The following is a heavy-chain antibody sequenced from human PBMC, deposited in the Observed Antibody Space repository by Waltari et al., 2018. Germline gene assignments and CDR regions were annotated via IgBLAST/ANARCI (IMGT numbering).Heavy chain of an antibody. Sequence: LVQSGAEVMKPGASVQVSCKVSRDAITEPSIHWVRQAPGQGLEWMGWINPNGGSTHYAQRYRGRITMTWDTSMTTSYMGLSGLRSDDTAVYYCAREYCGGDCRLFDFWGQGTLVTVSS. CDR2: INPNGGST. J-gene: IGHJ4*02. CDR3: AREYCGGDCRLFDF. D-gene: IGHD2-21*02. V-gene: IGHV1-2*02. CDR1: RDAITEPS.